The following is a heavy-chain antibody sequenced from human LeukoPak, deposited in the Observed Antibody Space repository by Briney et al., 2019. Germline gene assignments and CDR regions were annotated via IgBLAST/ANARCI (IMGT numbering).Heavy chain of an antibody. CDR1: GGSISSYY. V-gene: IGHV4-59*01. Sequence: SETLSLTCTVSGGSISSYYWSWIRQPPGKGLEWIGYIYYSGSTNYNPSLKSRVTISVDTSKNQFSLKLSSVTAADTAVYYCAREDTQTNHLDYWGLRTLVNVSS. CDR3: AREDTQTNHLDY. D-gene: IGHD1-14*01. J-gene: IGHJ4*02. CDR2: IYYSGST.